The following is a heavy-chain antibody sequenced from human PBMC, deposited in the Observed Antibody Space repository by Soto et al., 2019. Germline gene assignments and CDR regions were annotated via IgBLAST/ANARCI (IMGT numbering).Heavy chain of an antibody. CDR3: AKRLYYDSSGYYEIDY. V-gene: IGHV3-23*01. J-gene: IGHJ4*02. D-gene: IGHD3-22*01. Sequence: GGSLRLSCAASGGPFSSYAMSWVRQAPGKGLEWVSAISGSGGSTYYADSVKGRFTISRDNSKNTLYLQMNSLRAEDTAVYYCAKRLYYDSSGYYEIDYWGQGTLVTVSS. CDR1: GGPFSSYA. CDR2: ISGSGGST.